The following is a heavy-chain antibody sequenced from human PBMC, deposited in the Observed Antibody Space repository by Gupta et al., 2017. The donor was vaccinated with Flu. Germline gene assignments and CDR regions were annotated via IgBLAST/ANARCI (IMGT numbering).Heavy chain of an antibody. D-gene: IGHD3-10*01. CDR2: LYSGGST. V-gene: IGHV4-59*08. CDR1: GGPISTLY. J-gene: IGHJ4*02. CDR3: AKHGESRTAWSIDH. Sequence: QVQLQESGPGLVRPSETLSLTCTVSGGPISTLYWSWIRQSPGKGLEWIGYLYSGGSTKYNPSLKSRVTISADTSKNQVSLRLSSVTAADTALYFCAKHGESRTAWSIDHWGPETLITVSS.